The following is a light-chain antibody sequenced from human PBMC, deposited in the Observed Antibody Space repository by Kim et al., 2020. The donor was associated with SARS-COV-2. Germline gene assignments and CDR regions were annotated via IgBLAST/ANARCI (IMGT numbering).Light chain of an antibody. V-gene: IGKV2-24*01. CDR3: MQATNFPYT. CDR2: TAT. Sequence: DVVLTQIPLSSPVTLGQPASISCKSSQSLVHSDGITYLSWLHQRPGQPPSLLIYTATNLSSGVSDRFTGGGAGTAFTLRISSVQPEDAGIFYCMQATNFPYTFGQGTKLEI. J-gene: IGKJ2*01. CDR1: QSLVHSDGITY.